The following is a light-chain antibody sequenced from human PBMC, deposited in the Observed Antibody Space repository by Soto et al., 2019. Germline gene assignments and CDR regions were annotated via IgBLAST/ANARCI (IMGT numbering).Light chain of an antibody. V-gene: IGLV2-14*03. Sequence: QSVLTQPRSVSGSPGQSVTISCTGTSNNVGDYKYVSWYQQHPGEAPKVMIYDVTDRPSGVSDRFSGSKSGNTASLTISGIRAEDEADYYCSSYTSRTTYVFGTGTKVTVL. CDR3: SSYTSRTTYV. J-gene: IGLJ1*01. CDR2: DVT. CDR1: SNNVGDYKY.